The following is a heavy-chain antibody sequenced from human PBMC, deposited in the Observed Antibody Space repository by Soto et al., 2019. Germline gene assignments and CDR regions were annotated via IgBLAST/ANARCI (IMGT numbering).Heavy chain of an antibody. D-gene: IGHD3-22*01. V-gene: IGHV4-39*01. CDR3: ARHGYYYDSTGYYYFV. CDR2: IYYSGMT. J-gene: IGHJ4*02. Sequence: ISSTNHYWGWIRQPPRKGLEWIVDIYYSGMTHYNPSLKSRVTISVDTSKNQFSLKLSSVTAADTAVYYCARHGYYYDSTGYYYFVWGQGTMVTVSS. CDR1: ISSTNHY.